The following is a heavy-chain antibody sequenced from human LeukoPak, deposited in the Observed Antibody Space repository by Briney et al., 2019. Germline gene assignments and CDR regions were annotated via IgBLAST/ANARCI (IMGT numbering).Heavy chain of an antibody. D-gene: IGHD2-2*01. V-gene: IGHV3-30-3*01. Sequence: PGGSLRLSCAASGFTFSSYAMHWVRQAPGKGLEXXXXXXXDGSNKYYADSVKGRFTISRDNSKNTLYLQMNSLRAEDTAVYYCARDLADGSSTSCYFSDLDYWGQGTLVTVSS. CDR3: ARDLADGSSTSCYFSDLDY. J-gene: IGHJ4*02. CDR1: GFTFSSYA. CDR2: XXXDGSNK.